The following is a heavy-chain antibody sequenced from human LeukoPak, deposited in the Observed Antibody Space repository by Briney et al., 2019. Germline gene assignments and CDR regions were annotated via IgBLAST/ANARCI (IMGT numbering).Heavy chain of an antibody. D-gene: IGHD1-26*01. CDR1: AGSISSYY. Sequence: NPSETLSLTCTVSAGSISSYYWTWIRQPPGKGLEWIGYIYYSGSTNYNPSLKSRVAISPDTSKNQFSLKLSSVTAADTAIYYCARAGNDAFDIWGQGTMVTVSS. J-gene: IGHJ3*02. CDR3: ARAGNDAFDI. V-gene: IGHV4-59*01. CDR2: IYYSGST.